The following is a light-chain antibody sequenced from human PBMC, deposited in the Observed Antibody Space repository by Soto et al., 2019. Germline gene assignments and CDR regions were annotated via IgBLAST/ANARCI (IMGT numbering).Light chain of an antibody. CDR2: KVS. V-gene: IGKV2-30*01. J-gene: IGKJ4*01. Sequence: DVVMTQSPLSLPVTLGQPASISCYSDGHTSLNWFQRRPGQSPRRLIYKVSNRDSGVPDRISGSVSGTDFTMKISRVEAEDVGLYYSMQGTQWPLTFGGGTKVEIK. CDR1: YSDGHTS. CDR3: MQGTQWPLT.